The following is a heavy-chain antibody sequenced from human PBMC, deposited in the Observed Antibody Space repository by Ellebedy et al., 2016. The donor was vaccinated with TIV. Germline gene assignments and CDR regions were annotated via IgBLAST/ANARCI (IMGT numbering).Heavy chain of an antibody. CDR3: ASRASGGYPLGT. D-gene: IGHD2-8*02. V-gene: IGHV3-48*01. CDR1: GFTFNSYN. J-gene: IGHJ5*02. Sequence: GGSLRLSXAASGFTFNSYNMNWVRQAPGKGLEWVSYIGGTSSTIYYADSVRGRFTISRDRAKNSLYLQMNSLRIEDTAVYYCASRASGGYPLGTWGLGTQVTVSS. CDR2: IGGTSSTI.